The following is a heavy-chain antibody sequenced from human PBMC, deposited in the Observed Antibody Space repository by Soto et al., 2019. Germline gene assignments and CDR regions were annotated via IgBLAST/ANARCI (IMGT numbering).Heavy chain of an antibody. V-gene: IGHV4-59*01. CDR2: IYYSGST. J-gene: IGHJ5*02. CDR1: GGSISSYY. Sequence: SETLSLTCTVSGGSISSYYWCWIRQPPGKGLEWIGYIYYSGSTNYNPSLKSRVTISVDTSKNQFSLKLSSVSAADTAVYYCARASPPTMVRGVDWFDPWGQGTLVTVSS. D-gene: IGHD3-10*01. CDR3: ARASPPTMVRGVDWFDP.